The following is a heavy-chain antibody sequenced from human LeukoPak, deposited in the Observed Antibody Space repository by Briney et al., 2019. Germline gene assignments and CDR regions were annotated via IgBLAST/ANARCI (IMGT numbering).Heavy chain of an antibody. J-gene: IGHJ4*02. CDR3: AKVGQWLVSLYYFDY. CDR1: GFTFSTYG. CDR2: IRYDGSNK. Sequence: GGSLRLSCAASGFTFSTYGMLWVRQAPGQGPEWVALIRYDGSNKYYADSVKGRFTISRDNSKNTLYLQMNSLRVEDTAMYYCAKVGQWLVSLYYFDYWGQGTLVTVSS. V-gene: IGHV3-30*02. D-gene: IGHD6-19*01.